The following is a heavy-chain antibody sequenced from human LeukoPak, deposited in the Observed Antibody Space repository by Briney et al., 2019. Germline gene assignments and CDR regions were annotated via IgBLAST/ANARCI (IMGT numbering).Heavy chain of an antibody. CDR2: ISSSGSTI. D-gene: IGHD6-19*01. J-gene: IGHJ4*02. CDR3: ARDRGSWLDSFDY. CDR1: GFTFSSYE. V-gene: IGHV3-48*03. Sequence: PGGSLRLSCAASGFTFSSYEMSWVRQAPGKGLEWVSYISSSGSTIYYADSVKGRFTISRDTAKNSLYLQMNSLRAEDTAVYYCARDRGSWLDSFDYWGQGTLVTVSS.